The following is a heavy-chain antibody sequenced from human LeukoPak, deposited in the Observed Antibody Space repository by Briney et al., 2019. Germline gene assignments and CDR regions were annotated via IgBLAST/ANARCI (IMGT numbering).Heavy chain of an antibody. Sequence: ASVKVSCKASGYTFTSYGISWVRQAPGQGLEWMGWISAYNGNTNYAQKLRGRVTMTTDTSTSTAYMELRSLRSDDTAVYYCARDGSGSYFSSYDYWGQGTLVTVSS. CDR1: GYTFTSYG. D-gene: IGHD1-26*01. V-gene: IGHV1-18*01. J-gene: IGHJ4*02. CDR2: ISAYNGNT. CDR3: ARDGSGSYFSSYDY.